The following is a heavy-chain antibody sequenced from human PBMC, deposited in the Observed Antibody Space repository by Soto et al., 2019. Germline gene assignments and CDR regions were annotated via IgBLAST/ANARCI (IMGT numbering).Heavy chain of an antibody. V-gene: IGHV3-9*01. CDR1: GFRFDDYA. CDR2: ISWNSGSR. Sequence: PGGSLRLSCAASGFRFDDYAMHWVRQAPGKGLEWVSVISWNSGSRVYADSLEGRFTISRDNAKRSLYLHINSLRREDTAFYYCARDRGGYSSRWIFDYWGRGTLVTVSS. CDR3: ARDRGGYSSRWIFDY. J-gene: IGHJ4*02. D-gene: IGHD6-13*01.